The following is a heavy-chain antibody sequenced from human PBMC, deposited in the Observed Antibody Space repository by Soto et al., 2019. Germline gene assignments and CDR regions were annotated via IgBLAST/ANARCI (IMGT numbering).Heavy chain of an antibody. Sequence: QVQLQESGPGLVKPSGTLSLTCAVSGGSISSSHWWTWVRQSPGKGLEYIGEISHSGTSNSNPSLQSLVTLSVDRSKNHFSLTLTSVTAADTAVYYCARVVLSITRGAFDAWGQGTPVIVSS. D-gene: IGHD1-20*01. J-gene: IGHJ3*01. CDR2: ISHSGTS. CDR1: GGSISSSHW. CDR3: ARVVLSITRGAFDA. V-gene: IGHV4-4*02.